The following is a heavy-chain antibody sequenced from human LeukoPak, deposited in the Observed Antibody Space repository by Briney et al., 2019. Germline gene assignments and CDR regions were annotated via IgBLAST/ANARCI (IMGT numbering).Heavy chain of an antibody. V-gene: IGHV4-59*01. CDR1: GGSISSYY. CDR3: ARDLRADYDSIWGNWRSFYFDY. D-gene: IGHD3-16*01. CDR2: ISYSGST. Sequence: SSETLSLTRTVSGGSISSYYWNWIRQSPGKGLEWIGYISYSGSTNYNPSLKSRVTISVDTSKNQFSLKLSSVTAADTAVYYCARDLRADYDSIWGNWRSFYFDYWGLGTLVTVSS. J-gene: IGHJ4*02.